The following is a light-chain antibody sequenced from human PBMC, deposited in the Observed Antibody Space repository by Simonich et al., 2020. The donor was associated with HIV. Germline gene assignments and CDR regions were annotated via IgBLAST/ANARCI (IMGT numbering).Light chain of an antibody. Sequence: EIVMTQSPATLSVSSGKRATPSCRAAQSVGSNLAWYQPKPGQAPRLLIYGASTRATGIPARFSGSGSGTEFTLTISSLEPEDSAVYYCQQRKNWPPVFGQGTKVEI. V-gene: IGKV3-15*01. CDR3: QQRKNWPPV. J-gene: IGKJ1*01. CDR2: GAS. CDR1: QSVGSN.